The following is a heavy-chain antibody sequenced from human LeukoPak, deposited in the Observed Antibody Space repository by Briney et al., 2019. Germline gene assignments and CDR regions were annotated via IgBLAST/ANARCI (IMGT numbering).Heavy chain of an antibody. Sequence: GGSLRLSCAASGFTFKFYSMNWVRQAPGKGLEWVSYISTNTTTIYYADSVKGRFTISRDNAKNSLYLQMNSLRAEDTAVYYCARDGSPNVGNSSSWYKRIYYYYMDVWGKGTTVTISS. J-gene: IGHJ6*03. CDR1: GFTFKFYS. D-gene: IGHD6-13*01. CDR2: ISTNTTTI. CDR3: ARDGSPNVGNSSSWYKRIYYYYMDV. V-gene: IGHV3-48*01.